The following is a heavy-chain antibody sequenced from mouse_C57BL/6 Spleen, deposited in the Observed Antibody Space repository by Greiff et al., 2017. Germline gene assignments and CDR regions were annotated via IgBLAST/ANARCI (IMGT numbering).Heavy chain of an antibody. J-gene: IGHJ2*01. Sequence: VQLQQPGAELVKPGASVKMSCKASGYTFTSYWITWVKQRPGQGLEWIGDIYPGSGSTYYNEKFKSKATLTVDTSSSTAYMQLSSLTSEDSAVYYCAGRDYGYDYFDYWGQGTTLTVSS. CDR3: AGRDYGYDYFDY. D-gene: IGHD2-2*01. V-gene: IGHV1-55*01. CDR2: IYPGSGST. CDR1: GYTFTSYW.